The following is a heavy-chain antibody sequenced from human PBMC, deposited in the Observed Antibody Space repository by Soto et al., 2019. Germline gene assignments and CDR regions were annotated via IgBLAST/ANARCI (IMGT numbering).Heavy chain of an antibody. CDR1: VGTFSSSA. CDR2: TIPIFGTA. J-gene: IGHJ6*02. D-gene: IGHD6-13*01. CDR3: AGDFRQQLVQCYYGMDV. V-gene: IGHV1-69*12. Sequence: QVQLVQSGAEVKKPGSSVKVSCQDYVGTFSSSAISWVRQAPGQGLEWMGGTIPIFGTANYEQKFQERVTINADESTSTAYMDLSSLRPEDTAGYYCAGDFRQQLVQCYYGMDVWPQGTTVTVSS.